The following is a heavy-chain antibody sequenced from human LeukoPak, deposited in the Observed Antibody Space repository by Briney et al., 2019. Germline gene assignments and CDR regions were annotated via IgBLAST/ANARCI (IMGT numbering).Heavy chain of an antibody. CDR1: GGSISTYY. D-gene: IGHD1-26*01. V-gene: IGHV4-59*01. CDR3: AREGTGASRWFDP. J-gene: IGHJ5*02. Sequence: SETLSLTCAVSGGSISTYYWSWIRQPPGKGLEWIGYIHYTGNTNYNPSLKSRVTTSLDTSKNQFSLKLSSVTAADTAVYYCAREGTGASRWFDPWGQGTLVTVSS. CDR2: IHYTGNT.